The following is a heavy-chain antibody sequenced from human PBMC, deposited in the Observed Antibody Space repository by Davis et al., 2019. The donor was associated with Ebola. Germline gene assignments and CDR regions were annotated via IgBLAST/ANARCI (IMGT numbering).Heavy chain of an antibody. J-gene: IGHJ4*02. Sequence: MPSETLSLTCTFSGGSISSYYWSWIRQPPGKGLEWIGYIYYSGSTNYNPSLKSRVTISVDTSKNQFSLKLSSVTAADTAVYYCARVDWNYVLDYWGQGTLVTVSS. CDR3: ARVDWNYVLDY. D-gene: IGHD1-7*01. CDR2: IYYSGST. V-gene: IGHV4-59*01. CDR1: GGSISSYY.